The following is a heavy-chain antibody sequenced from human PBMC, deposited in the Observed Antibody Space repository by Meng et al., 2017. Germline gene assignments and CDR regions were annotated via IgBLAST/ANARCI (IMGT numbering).Heavy chain of an antibody. D-gene: IGHD1-26*01. Sequence: EVQLVETGGGLIHPGASLSHSCAASGFTVSSNYMSWVRQAPGKGLEWVSVIYSGGSTYYADSVSVRFTISRDNSKNTLYLQMNSLRAEDTAVYYCARGGSYYSYWGQGTLVTVSS. CDR1: GFTVSSNY. CDR2: IYSGGST. J-gene: IGHJ4*02. V-gene: IGHV3-53*02. CDR3: ARGGSYYSY.